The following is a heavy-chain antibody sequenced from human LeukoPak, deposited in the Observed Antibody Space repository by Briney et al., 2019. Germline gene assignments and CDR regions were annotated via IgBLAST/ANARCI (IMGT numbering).Heavy chain of an antibody. D-gene: IGHD6-6*01. J-gene: IGHJ4*02. CDR1: GDTPAELS. CDR2: FHPEDAET. Sequence: ASVKVSWKVSGDTPAELSVHGVRQAPGKRLEWVGGFHPEDAETIYAQKFQGRVTMSEDTSTDTAYMEASSLRSEDTAVYYCATDGPEAAARRDYWAQGTLVTVSS. CDR3: ATDGPEAAARRDY. V-gene: IGHV1-24*01.